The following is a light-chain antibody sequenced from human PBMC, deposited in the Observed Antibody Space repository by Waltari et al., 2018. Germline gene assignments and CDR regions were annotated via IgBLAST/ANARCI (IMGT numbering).Light chain of an antibody. CDR1: NIGFKS. CDR3: QVWDSGHFPR. Sequence: SSVLTQPPSVSVAPGQPAIISCGGNNIGFKSVHWHQQKPGQAPVLVMFDDTDRPSGIPERFSGSKSGNTATLSISRVEVDDEADFYCQVWDSGHFPRFGGGTKLTVL. CDR2: DDT. V-gene: IGLV3-21*02. J-gene: IGLJ2*01.